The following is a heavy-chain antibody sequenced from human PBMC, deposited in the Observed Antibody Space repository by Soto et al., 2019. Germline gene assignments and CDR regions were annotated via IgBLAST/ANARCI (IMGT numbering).Heavy chain of an antibody. CDR3: AKAPTSYYGDYPDAFDI. CDR1: GFTFSSYA. D-gene: IGHD4-17*01. V-gene: IGHV3-23*01. Sequence: GGSLRLSCAASGFTFSSYAMSWVRQAPGKGLEWVSAISGSGGSTYYADSVKGRFTISRDNSKNTLYLQMNSLRAEDTAVYYCAKAPTSYYGDYPDAFDIWGQGTMVTVSS. CDR2: ISGSGGST. J-gene: IGHJ3*02.